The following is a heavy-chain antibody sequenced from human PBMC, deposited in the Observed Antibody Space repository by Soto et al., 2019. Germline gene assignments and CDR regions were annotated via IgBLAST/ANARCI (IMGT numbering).Heavy chain of an antibody. CDR3: TTGSVEGI. J-gene: IGHJ6*02. D-gene: IGHD2-15*01. CDR1: GFSFNEAW. V-gene: IGHV3-15*07. Sequence: EVQLVESAGGLVKPGGSLRLSCVASGFSFNEAWMNWVRQAPGQGLEWVGRIKTSAGGGATNYAAPVQGRFTISRDDSKNTLYLHMNSLRTEDQAIYYCTTGSVEGIWGQGTTVIVSS. CDR2: IKTSAGGGAT.